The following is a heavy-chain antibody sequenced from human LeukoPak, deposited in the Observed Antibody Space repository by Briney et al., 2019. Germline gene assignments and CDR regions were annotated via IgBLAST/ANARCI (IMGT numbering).Heavy chain of an antibody. CDR2: ISYSGYN. V-gene: IGHV4-59*03. D-gene: IGHD3-10*01. CDR3: AKIEQGGSGSPQYYYYYMDV. CDR1: GGSIRSYH. J-gene: IGHJ6*03. Sequence: SETLSLTCSVSGGSIRSYHWSWIRQSPGKGLEWIGYISYSGYNYYNPSLERRVTMSVDTSQNQFSLRLRSVTAADTAVYYCAKIEQGGSGSPQYYYYYMDVWGKGTTVTVSS.